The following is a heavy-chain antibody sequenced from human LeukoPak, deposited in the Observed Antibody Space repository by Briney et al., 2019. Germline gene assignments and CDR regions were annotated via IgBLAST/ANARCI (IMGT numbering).Heavy chain of an antibody. J-gene: IGHJ4*02. CDR2: IWYDGSNK. CDR3: AREFDYGGNGIDY. V-gene: IGHV3-33*01. Sequence: PGRSLRLSCAASGFTFSSYGMHWVRQAPGKGLEWVAVIWYDGSNKYYADSVKGRFTISRDNSKNTLYLQMNSLRAGDTAVYYCAREFDYGGNGIDYWGQGTLVTVSS. D-gene: IGHD4-23*01. CDR1: GFTFSSYG.